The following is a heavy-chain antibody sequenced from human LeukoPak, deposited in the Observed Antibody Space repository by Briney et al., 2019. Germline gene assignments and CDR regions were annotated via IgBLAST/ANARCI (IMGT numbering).Heavy chain of an antibody. J-gene: IGHJ4*02. D-gene: IGHD3-10*01. CDR3: ARDLSYYGSGSYYFGR. CDR1: GYTFTDYY. CDR2: INPNSGGT. V-gene: IGHV1-2*02. Sequence: VASVKVSCKASGYTFTDYYIHWVRQAPGQGLEWMGWINPNSGGTNHPQKFEGRVTMAGDTSISTVYMELSRLRSDDTAVYYCARDLSYYGSGSYYFGRWGQGTLVTVSS.